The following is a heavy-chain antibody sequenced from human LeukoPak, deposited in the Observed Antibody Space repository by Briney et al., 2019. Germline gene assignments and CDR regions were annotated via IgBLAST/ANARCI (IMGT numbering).Heavy chain of an antibody. D-gene: IGHD3-3*01. Sequence: PGGSLRLSCAASGFTFSNAWMNWVRQAPGKGLEWVSYISGSGSYTSYPDSVKGRFTIFRDNAKTSLHLQMDSLRAEDTAVYYCARGGITTFGVLIRDFDHWGQGTLVTVSS. V-gene: IGHV3-21*01. CDR3: ARGGITTFGVLIRDFDH. CDR2: ISGSGSYT. CDR1: GFTFSNAW. J-gene: IGHJ4*02.